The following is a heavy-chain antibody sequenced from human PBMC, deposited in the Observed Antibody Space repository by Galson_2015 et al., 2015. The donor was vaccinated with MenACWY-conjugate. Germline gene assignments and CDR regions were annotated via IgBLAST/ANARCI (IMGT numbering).Heavy chain of an antibody. CDR1: GFAFANYA. CDR3: AKERRIMTVAAPSDGCDI. J-gene: IGHJ3*02. V-gene: IGHV3-23*01. Sequence: SLRLSCAASGFAFANYAMSWVRQAPGKGPEWVASLTSAHATTYYADSVKGRFTISRDNSKDTLFLQMDSLSVDDTAVYYCAKERRIMTVAAPSDGCDIWGQGTMVTVSS. CDR2: LTSAHATT. D-gene: IGHD6-19*01.